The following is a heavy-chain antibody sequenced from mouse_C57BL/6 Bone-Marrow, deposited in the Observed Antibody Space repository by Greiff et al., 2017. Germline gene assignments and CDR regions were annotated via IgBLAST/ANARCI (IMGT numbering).Heavy chain of an antibody. CDR2: ISSGGSYT. J-gene: IGHJ2*01. Sequence: DVMLVESGGDLVKPGGSLKLSCAASGFTFSSYGMSWVRQTPDKRLEWVATISSGGSYTSYPDSVKGRFTISRDNAKNTLYLQMSSLKSEDTAMYYCARQRGCYGYDGGYYFDYWGQGTTLTVSS. CDR1: GFTFSSYG. V-gene: IGHV5-6*02. CDR3: ARQRGCYGYDGGYYFDY. D-gene: IGHD2-2*01.